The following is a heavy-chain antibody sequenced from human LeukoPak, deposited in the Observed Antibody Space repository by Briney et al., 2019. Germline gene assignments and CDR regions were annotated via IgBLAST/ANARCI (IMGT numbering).Heavy chain of an antibody. CDR3: AKDLILYNWAKGVAFDI. J-gene: IGHJ3*02. D-gene: IGHD1-20*01. V-gene: IGHV3-30*02. CDR1: GFTFSSYG. CDR2: IRYDGSNK. Sequence: GGSLRLSCAASGFTFSSYGMHWVRQAPGKGLEWVAFIRYDGSNKYYAGSVKGRFTISRDNSKNTLYLQMNSLRAEDTAVYYCAKDLILYNWAKGVAFDIWGQGTMVTVSS.